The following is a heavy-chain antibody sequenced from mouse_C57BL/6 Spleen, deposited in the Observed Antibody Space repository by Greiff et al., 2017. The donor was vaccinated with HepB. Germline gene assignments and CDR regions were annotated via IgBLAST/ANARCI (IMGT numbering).Heavy chain of an antibody. CDR2: INPNNGGT. D-gene: IGHD1-1*01. Sequence: EVQLQQSGPELVKPRASVKMSCKASGYTFTDYNMHWVKQSHGKSLEWIGYINPNNGGTSYNQKFKGKATLTVNKSSSTAYMELRSLTSEDSAVYYCAREMTTVVASRYYYAMDYWGQGTSVTVSS. V-gene: IGHV1-22*01. CDR3: AREMTTVVASRYYYAMDY. J-gene: IGHJ4*01. CDR1: GYTFTDYN.